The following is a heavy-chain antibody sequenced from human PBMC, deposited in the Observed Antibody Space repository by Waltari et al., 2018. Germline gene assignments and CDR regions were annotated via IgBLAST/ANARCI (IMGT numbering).Heavy chain of an antibody. Sequence: QVQLQESGPGLVQPSETLSLTCTVSGYSLSSAYLCGWIRQPPGKGLEWIGSVHHSGSAYYNPALQSRVTISVDTTRGQVSLKLSSVTAADTAVYYCAKSLYTGSVSYMLTDVWGLGTLVTVSS. CDR2: VHHSGSA. D-gene: IGHD2-8*02. V-gene: IGHV4-38-2*02. J-gene: IGHJ4*02. CDR1: GYSLSSAYL. CDR3: AKSLYTGSVSYMLTDV.